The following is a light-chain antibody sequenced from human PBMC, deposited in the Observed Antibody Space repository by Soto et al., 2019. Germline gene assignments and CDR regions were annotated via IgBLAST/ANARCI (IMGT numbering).Light chain of an antibody. CDR1: QSIGKH. CDR2: GAS. CDR3: QQSYSSPTT. V-gene: IGKV1-39*01. J-gene: IGKJ5*01. Sequence: DIQMTQSPSFLSASVGDRVIITCRASQSIGKHLNWYQQKPGKAPKFLIYGASTLQSGVPSRFTGSGSGTDFTLTVNSLQPEDFATYYCQQSYSSPTTFGQGTRLEI.